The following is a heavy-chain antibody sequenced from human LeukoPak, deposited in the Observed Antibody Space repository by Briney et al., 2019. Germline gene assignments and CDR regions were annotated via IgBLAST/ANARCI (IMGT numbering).Heavy chain of an antibody. J-gene: IGHJ4*02. V-gene: IGHV3-20*04. CDR3: ARVELSDSSGYYSPFDY. D-gene: IGHD3-22*01. CDR1: GFTFDDYG. Sequence: GGSLRLSCAASGFTFDDYGMSWVRQAPGKGLEWVSGINWNGGSTGYADSVKGRFTISRNNAKNSLYLQMNSLRAEDTAMYYCARVELSDSSGYYSPFDYWGQGTLVTVSS. CDR2: INWNGGST.